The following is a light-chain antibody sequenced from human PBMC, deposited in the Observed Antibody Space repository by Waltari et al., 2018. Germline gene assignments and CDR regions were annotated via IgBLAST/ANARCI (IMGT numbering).Light chain of an antibody. V-gene: IGKV3-20*01. CDR3: QKYVSLPAT. CDR2: DAS. J-gene: IGKJ1*01. CDR1: QSVSRS. Sequence: EIVLTQSPGTLSLSPGERANISCRASQSVSRSLAWYQQKHGQAPRLLIYDASTRATGIPDRFSGSGSGTDFSLTISRLEPEDFAVYYCQKYVSLPATFGQGTKVEIK.